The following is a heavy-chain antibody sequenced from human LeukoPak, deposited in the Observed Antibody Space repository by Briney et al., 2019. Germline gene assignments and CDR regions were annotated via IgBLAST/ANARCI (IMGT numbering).Heavy chain of an antibody. CDR1: GYSINIAFY. CDR2: FFHRGTT. J-gene: IGHJ5*02. CDR3: VRDGYYGSGSPGWFGP. D-gene: IGHD3-10*01. Sequence: SETLSLTCTVSGYSINIAFYWGWIRVPPGKGLEWIGSFFHRGTTYYNSSPKSRVNISINTSKNQFSLKLNSLTAEDTALYYCVRDGYYGSGSPGWFGPWGPGTLVIVSA. V-gene: IGHV4-38-2*02.